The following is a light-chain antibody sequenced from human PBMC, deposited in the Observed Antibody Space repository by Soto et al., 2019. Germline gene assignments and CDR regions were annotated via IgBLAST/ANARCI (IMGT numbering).Light chain of an antibody. CDR1: QSVNSRF. Sequence: EIVLTQSPGTLSLSPGESATLSCRASQSVNSRFLAWYQHKPGQAPRLLIYAASTRATGIPDRFSGSASGTDFFTLSISRLEPEDFAAYYCHRYGDSPPNTFGQGTKLEIK. J-gene: IGKJ2*01. V-gene: IGKV3-20*01. CDR2: AAS. CDR3: HRYGDSPPNT.